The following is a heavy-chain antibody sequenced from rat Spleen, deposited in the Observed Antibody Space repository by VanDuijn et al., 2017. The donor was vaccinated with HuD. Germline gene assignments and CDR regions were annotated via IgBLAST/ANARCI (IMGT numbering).Heavy chain of an antibody. Sequence: EVQLVESDGGLVQPGRSLKLSCSVSGFTFSNFDMAWVRQAPTKGLEWVAAFSYDGFTTFYRDSVKGRFTISRDNAKSTLSLQMDSLRSEDTATYYCARRHYGYTDYFDYWGQGVMVTVSS. D-gene: IGHD1-9*01. CDR3: ARRHYGYTDYFDY. V-gene: IGHV5-29*01. J-gene: IGHJ2*01. CDR1: GFTFSNFD. CDR2: FSYDGFTT.